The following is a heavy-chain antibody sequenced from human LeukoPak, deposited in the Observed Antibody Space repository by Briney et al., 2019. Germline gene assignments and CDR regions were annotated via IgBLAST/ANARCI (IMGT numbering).Heavy chain of an antibody. Sequence: SETLSLTCTVSGASITSGDYYWSWIRQPPGKGLEWIGEINHSGSTNYNPSLKSRVTISVDTSKNQFSLKLSSVTAADTAVYYCARGHGTAMVTFGDYWGQGTLVTVSS. CDR1: GASITSGDYY. D-gene: IGHD5-18*01. CDR3: ARGHGTAMVTFGDY. V-gene: IGHV4-34*01. CDR2: INHSGST. J-gene: IGHJ4*02.